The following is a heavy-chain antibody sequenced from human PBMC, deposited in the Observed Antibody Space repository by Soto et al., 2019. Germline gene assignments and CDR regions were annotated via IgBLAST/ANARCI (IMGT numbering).Heavy chain of an antibody. CDR2: ISDNGDDK. Sequence: GGSLRLSCAASGFIFKIYAMTWVRQAPGKGLEWVSTISDNGDDKYYADSLKGRFTISRDNSNNMVYVQMNSLRAEDTAIYYCTKLSADTSYRQIDSWGQGTLVTVSS. D-gene: IGHD3-16*01. CDR3: TKLSADTSYRQIDS. CDR1: GFIFKIYA. V-gene: IGHV3-23*01. J-gene: IGHJ4*02.